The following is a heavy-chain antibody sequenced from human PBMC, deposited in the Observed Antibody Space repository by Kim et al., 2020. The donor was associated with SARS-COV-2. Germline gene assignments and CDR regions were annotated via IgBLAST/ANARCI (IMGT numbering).Heavy chain of an antibody. CDR2: I. Sequence: IVDEDSVNGRFTISRDNAKNALYLQMSSLRDEDTAVYYCARGYGSSWFHYWGQGTLVTVSS. J-gene: IGHJ4*02. CDR3: ARGYGSSWFHY. V-gene: IGHV3-48*02. D-gene: IGHD6-13*01.